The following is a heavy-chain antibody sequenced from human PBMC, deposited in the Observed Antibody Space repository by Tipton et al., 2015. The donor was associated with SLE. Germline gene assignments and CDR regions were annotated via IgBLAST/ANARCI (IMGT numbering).Heavy chain of an antibody. J-gene: IGHJ4*02. D-gene: IGHD5-12*01. Sequence: SLRLSCAASGFTFSSYGMNWVRQAPGKGLEWVSSISSSSSYIYYADSVKGRFTISRDNDKNSLYLQMNSLRADDTAVYYCARVAHSGYDDYWGQGTLVTVSS. CDR2: ISSSSSYI. CDR3: ARVAHSGYDDY. CDR1: GFTFSSYG. V-gene: IGHV3-21*01.